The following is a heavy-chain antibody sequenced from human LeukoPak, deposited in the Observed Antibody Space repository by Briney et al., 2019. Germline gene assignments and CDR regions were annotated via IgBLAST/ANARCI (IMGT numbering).Heavy chain of an antibody. D-gene: IGHD6-13*01. CDR2: IIPIFGTA. J-gene: IGHJ5*02. Sequence: ASVKVSCKASGGTFSSYAISWVRQAPGQGLEWMGGIIPIFGTANYAQKFQGRVTITRDTSASTAYMELSSLRSEDAAVYYCARDSSIAAAGTRFNWFDPWGQGTLVTVSS. CDR3: ARDSSIAAAGTRFNWFDP. V-gene: IGHV1-69*05. CDR1: GGTFSSYA.